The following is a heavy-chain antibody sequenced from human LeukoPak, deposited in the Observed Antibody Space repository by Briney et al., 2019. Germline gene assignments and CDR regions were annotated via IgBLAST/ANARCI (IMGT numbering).Heavy chain of an antibody. J-gene: IGHJ5*02. CDR3: ARQYSSSRYLPSGWFDP. V-gene: IGHV4-59*08. CDR2: IYYSGST. D-gene: IGHD6-13*01. Sequence: PSETLSLACTVSGGSISSYYWSWIRQPPGKGLEWIGYIYYSGSTNYNPSLKSRVTISVDTSKNQFSLKLSSVTAADTAVYYCARQYSSSRYLPSGWFDPWGQGTLVTVSS. CDR1: GGSISSYY.